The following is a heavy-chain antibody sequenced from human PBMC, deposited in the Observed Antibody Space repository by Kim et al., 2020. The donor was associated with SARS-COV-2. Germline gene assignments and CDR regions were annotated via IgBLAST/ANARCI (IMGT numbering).Heavy chain of an antibody. Sequence: SETLSLTCAVYGGSFSGYYWSWIRQPPGKGLEWIGEINHSGSTNYNPSLKSRVTISVDTSKNQFSLKLSSVTAADTAVYYCARGRSSNYDDWGQGTLVTVSS. V-gene: IGHV4-34*01. CDR1: GGSFSGYY. CDR2: INHSGST. D-gene: IGHD4-4*01. CDR3: ARGRSSNYDD. J-gene: IGHJ4*02.